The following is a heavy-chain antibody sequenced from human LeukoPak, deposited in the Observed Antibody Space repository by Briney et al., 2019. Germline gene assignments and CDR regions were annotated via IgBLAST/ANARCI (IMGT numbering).Heavy chain of an antibody. CDR2: FDPEDGET. Sequence: ASVKVSCKVSGYTLTELSMHWVRQAPGKGLEWMGGFDPEDGETIYAQKFQGRVTMTEDTSTDTAYMELSSLRSEDTAVYFCTTSDDYVWGTYRYINYFDPWGQGTLVTVSS. CDR1: GYTLTELS. D-gene: IGHD3-16*02. J-gene: IGHJ5*02. V-gene: IGHV1-24*01. CDR3: TTSDDYVWGTYRYINYFDP.